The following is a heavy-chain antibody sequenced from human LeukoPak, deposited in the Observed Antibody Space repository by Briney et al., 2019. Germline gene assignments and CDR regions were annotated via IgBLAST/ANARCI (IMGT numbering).Heavy chain of an antibody. CDR1: GYTFNSYG. CDR3: ARDLYYGSGSYEHDY. Sequence: ASVKVSCKASGYTFNSYGISWVRQAPGQGLEWMGWISAYNGHTNYAQKFQGRVTMTTDTSTSTAYMDLRSLRSDDTAVYYCARDLYYGSGSYEHDYWGQGTLVTVSS. D-gene: IGHD3-10*01. J-gene: IGHJ4*02. CDR2: ISAYNGHT. V-gene: IGHV1-18*01.